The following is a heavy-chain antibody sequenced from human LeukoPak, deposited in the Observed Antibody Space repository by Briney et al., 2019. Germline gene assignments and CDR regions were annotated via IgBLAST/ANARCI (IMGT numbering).Heavy chain of an antibody. CDR2: ISFDGSNT. J-gene: IGHJ4*02. V-gene: IGHV3-30*18. CDR1: GFIFSTYG. CDR3: AKEGRAVVTYFDS. D-gene: IGHD3-22*01. Sequence: GGSLRLSCEASGFIFSTYGIHWVRQAPGKGLDCVALISFDGSNTYYADSVKGRFTISRDNSKNTLYLQMNSLRTEDTAVYYCAKEGRAVVTYFDSWGQGTLVTVSP.